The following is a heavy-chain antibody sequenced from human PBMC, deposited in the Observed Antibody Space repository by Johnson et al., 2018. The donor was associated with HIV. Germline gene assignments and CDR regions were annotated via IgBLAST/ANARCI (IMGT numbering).Heavy chain of an antibody. D-gene: IGHD3-10*01. CDR3: ARDYHPRAKRSCFDI. Sequence: VQLVESGGGVVQPGRSLRLSCAASGFTFSSYAMHWVRQAPGKGLEWVAVISYDGSNKYYADSVKGRFTISRDNSKNTLYLQMNSLSAEDTAVYYCARDYHPRAKRSCFDIWGQGTMVTVSS. V-gene: IGHV3-30-3*01. J-gene: IGHJ3*02. CDR2: ISYDGSNK. CDR1: GFTFSSYA.